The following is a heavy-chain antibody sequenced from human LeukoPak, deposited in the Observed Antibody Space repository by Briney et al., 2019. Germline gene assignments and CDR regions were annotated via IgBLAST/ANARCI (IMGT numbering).Heavy chain of an antibody. CDR3: AKDSNYYGSSAYPPRFDY. J-gene: IGHJ4*02. CDR2: IYSDGVT. D-gene: IGHD3-22*01. V-gene: IGHV3-53*01. Sequence: GGSLRLSCAASGFTVSSNYMSWVRQAPGKGLEWVSTIYSDGVTYYADSVKGRFTVSRDNSKNTLYLQMNSLRAEDTAVYYCAKDSNYYGSSAYPPRFDYWGQGTLVTVSS. CDR1: GFTVSSNY.